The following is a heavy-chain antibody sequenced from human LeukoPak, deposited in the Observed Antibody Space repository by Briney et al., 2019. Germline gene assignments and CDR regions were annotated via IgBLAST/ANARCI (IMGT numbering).Heavy chain of an antibody. D-gene: IGHD1-26*01. Sequence: PGGSLRLSCAASGFTFSSYAMSWVRQAPGKGLEWVSAISGSGGSTYYADSVKGRFTISRDNAKNSLYLQMNSLRAEDTAVYYCARVLLGATTINYYYYYMDVWGKGTTVTVSS. CDR3: ARVLLGATTINYYYYYMDV. CDR1: GFTFSSYA. V-gene: IGHV3-23*01. CDR2: ISGSGGST. J-gene: IGHJ6*03.